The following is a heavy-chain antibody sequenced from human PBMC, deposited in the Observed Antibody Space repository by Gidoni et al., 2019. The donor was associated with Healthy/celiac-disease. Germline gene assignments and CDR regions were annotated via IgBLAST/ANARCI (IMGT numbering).Heavy chain of an antibody. J-gene: IGHJ6*02. CDR3: ARDRNYEGVWYYYYGMDV. D-gene: IGHD4-4*01. V-gene: IGHV3-30-3*01. CDR1: GFTFSSYA. CDR2: ISYDGSNK. Sequence: QVQLVESGGGVVQPGRSLRLSCAASGFTFSSYAMHWVRQAPGKGLGWVAVISYDGSNKYYADSVKGRFTISRDNSKNTLYLQMNSLRAEDTAVYYCARDRNYEGVWYYYYGMDVWGQGTTVTVSS.